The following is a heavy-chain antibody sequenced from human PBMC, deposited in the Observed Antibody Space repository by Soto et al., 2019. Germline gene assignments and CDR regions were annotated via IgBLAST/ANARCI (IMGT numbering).Heavy chain of an antibody. V-gene: IGHV3-30*18. CDR2: ISYDGSNK. Sequence: PGGSLRLSCAASGFTFSSYGMHWVRQAPGKGLEWVAVISYDGSNKYYADSVKGRFTISRDNSKNTLYLQMNSLRAEDTAVYYCAKDNPPHPSPDYYYYYGMDVWGQGTTVTVSS. J-gene: IGHJ6*02. CDR3: AKDNPPHPSPDYYYYYGMDV. CDR1: GFTFSSYG.